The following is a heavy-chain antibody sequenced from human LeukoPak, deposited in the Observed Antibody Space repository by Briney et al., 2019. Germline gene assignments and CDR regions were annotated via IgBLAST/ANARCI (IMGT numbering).Heavy chain of an antibody. CDR3: ARQGYCSSTSCYWLYSNYFDY. CDR1: GFTFSSYW. Sequence: GGSLRLSCAASGFTFSSYWMSRVRQAPGKGLEWVANIKQDGSEKYYVDSVKGRFTISRDNAKNSLYLQMNSLRAEDTAVYYCARQGYCSSTSCYWLYSNYFDYWGQGTLVTVSS. V-gene: IGHV3-7*01. D-gene: IGHD2-2*01. CDR2: IKQDGSEK. J-gene: IGHJ4*02.